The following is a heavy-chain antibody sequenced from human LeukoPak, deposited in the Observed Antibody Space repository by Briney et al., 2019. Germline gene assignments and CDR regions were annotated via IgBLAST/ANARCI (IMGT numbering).Heavy chain of an antibody. CDR3: TTDQVGYPFNWFDP. J-gene: IGHJ5*02. Sequence: PGGSLRLSCAASGFTFSSYSMNWVRQAPGKGLEWVSSISSSSSYIYYADSMKGRFTISRDNAKNSLYLQMNSLSAEDTAVYYCTTDQVGYPFNWFDPWGQGTLVTVSS. CDR2: ISSSSSYI. V-gene: IGHV3-21*01. D-gene: IGHD1-26*01. CDR1: GFTFSSYS.